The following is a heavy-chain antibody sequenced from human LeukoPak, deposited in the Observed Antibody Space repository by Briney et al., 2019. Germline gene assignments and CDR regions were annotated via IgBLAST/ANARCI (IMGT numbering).Heavy chain of an antibody. D-gene: IGHD6-19*01. CDR3: ARVIPGYSSGWYPVFDY. J-gene: IGHJ4*02. V-gene: IGHV4-59*01. Sequence: ETLSLTCTVSGGSISSYYWSWIRQPPGKGLEWIGYIYYSGSTNYNPSLKSRVTISVDTSKNQFSLKLSSVTAADTAVYYCARVIPGYSSGWYPVFDYWGQGTLVTVSS. CDR2: IYYSGST. CDR1: GGSISSYY.